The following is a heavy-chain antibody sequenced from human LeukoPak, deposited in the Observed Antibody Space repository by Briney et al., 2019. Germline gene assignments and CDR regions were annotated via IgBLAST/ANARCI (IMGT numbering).Heavy chain of an antibody. Sequence: GGSLRLSCAASGFTFSSYAMSWVRQAPEKGLEWVSTISGSGGGTYYADSVKGRFTISRDNSKNTVYLQMNSLRAEDTAVYYCAKNYYYDSSGYYAFSDYWGQGTLVTVSS. CDR1: GFTFSSYA. CDR3: AKNYYYDSSGYYAFSDY. J-gene: IGHJ4*02. D-gene: IGHD3-22*01. CDR2: ISGSGGGT. V-gene: IGHV3-23*01.